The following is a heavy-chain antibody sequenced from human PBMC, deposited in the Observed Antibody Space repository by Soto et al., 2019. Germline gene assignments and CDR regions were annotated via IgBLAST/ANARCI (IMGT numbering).Heavy chain of an antibody. CDR2: IYYSGST. V-gene: IGHV4-31*03. J-gene: IGHJ5*02. CDR1: GGSISSGGYY. CDR3: ARGGIAAAWRFDP. Sequence: SETLSLTCTVSGGSISSGGYYWSWIRQHPGKGLEWIGYIYYSGSTYYNPSLKSRVTISVDTSKNQFSLKLSSVTDADTAVYYCARGGIAAAWRFDPWGQGNLVTVSS. D-gene: IGHD6-13*01.